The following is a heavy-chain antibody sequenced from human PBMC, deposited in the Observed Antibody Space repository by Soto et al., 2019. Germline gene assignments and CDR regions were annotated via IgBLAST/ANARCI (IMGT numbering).Heavy chain of an antibody. CDR2: IKQDGSEK. V-gene: IGHV3-7*05. J-gene: IGHJ5*02. CDR3: AKDLRASGWYSDP. CDR1: GFTFRSFW. Sequence: EVQLVESGGGLVQPGGSLRLSCAASGFTFRSFWMSWVRQAPGKGLEWVANIKQDGSEKYYVDSVRGRFTISRDNAKNSLYMQMNSLRAEDTAVYYCAKDLRASGWYSDPWGQGTLVTVSS. D-gene: IGHD6-19*01.